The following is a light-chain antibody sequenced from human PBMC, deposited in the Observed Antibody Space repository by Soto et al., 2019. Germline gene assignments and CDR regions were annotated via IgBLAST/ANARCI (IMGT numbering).Light chain of an antibody. CDR1: QSVTSN. J-gene: IGKJ1*01. CDR2: GES. Sequence: ELVLTQSPGTLSLSPGDSATLSCRGSQSVTSNYLAWYQQKTGQAPRLLIYGESTRATGIPDRFSGSGSGTELNLTISRLQSEDFAVYYCQKYNNWPPTCGQGTKVDIK. CDR3: QKYNNWPPT. V-gene: IGKV3-15*01.